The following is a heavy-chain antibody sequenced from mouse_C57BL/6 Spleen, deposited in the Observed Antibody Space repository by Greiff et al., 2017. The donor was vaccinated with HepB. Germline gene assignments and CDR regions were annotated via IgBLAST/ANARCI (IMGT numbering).Heavy chain of an antibody. CDR1: GFTFSSYG. CDR2: ISSGGSYT. J-gene: IGHJ3*01. D-gene: IGHD3-2*02. CDR3: ARHREAAQATCWFAY. Sequence: EVQVVESGGDLVKPGGSLKLSCAASGFTFSSYGMSWVRQTPDKRLEWVATISSGGSYTYYPDSVKGRFTISRDNAKNTLYLQMSSLKSGDTAVDDCARHREAAQATCWFAYWGQGTLVTVSA. V-gene: IGHV5-6*01.